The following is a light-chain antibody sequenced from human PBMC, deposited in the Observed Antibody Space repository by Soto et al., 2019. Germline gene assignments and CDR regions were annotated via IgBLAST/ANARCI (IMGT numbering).Light chain of an antibody. CDR3: QQYGSSPET. CDR1: QGVSSSY. Sequence: DILMTQSPATLSVSAGERATLSCRASQGVSSSYLSCDQQKPGQAPRLLIYGASNRATGIPERFSGSGSGTDFTLSISRLEPEDFAVYYCQQYGSSPETFGQGTKVDI. V-gene: IGKV3-20*01. CDR2: GAS. J-gene: IGKJ1*01.